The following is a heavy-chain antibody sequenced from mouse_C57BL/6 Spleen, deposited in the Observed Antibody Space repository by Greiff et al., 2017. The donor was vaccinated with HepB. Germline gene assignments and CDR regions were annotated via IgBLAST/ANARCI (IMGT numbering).Heavy chain of an antibody. CDR1: GFTFSDYY. CDR2: INYDGSSN. D-gene: IGHD6-2*01. CDR3: AREGSSPAWFAY. J-gene: IGHJ3*01. Sequence: EVQLVESEGGLVQPGSSMKLSCTASGFTFSDYYMAWVRQVPEKGLEWVANINYDGSSNYYLDSLKSRFIISRDNAKNILYLQMSSLKSEDTATYYCAREGSSPAWFAYWGQGTLVTVSA. V-gene: IGHV5-16*01.